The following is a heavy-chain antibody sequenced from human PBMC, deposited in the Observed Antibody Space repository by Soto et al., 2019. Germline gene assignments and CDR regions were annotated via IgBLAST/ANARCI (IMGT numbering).Heavy chain of an antibody. Sequence: EVQMVESGGGLVQPGGSLRLSCAVSGFTFSSYWMYWVRQAPGKGLEWVANIKGDGSEKNYVDSVKGRFTISRDNAKNSLYLQMNSLRVEDTAVYYCVSSLLRDQGTLVTVSS. J-gene: IGHJ4*02. CDR2: IKGDGSEK. V-gene: IGHV3-7*01. CDR1: GFTFSSYW. CDR3: VSSLL.